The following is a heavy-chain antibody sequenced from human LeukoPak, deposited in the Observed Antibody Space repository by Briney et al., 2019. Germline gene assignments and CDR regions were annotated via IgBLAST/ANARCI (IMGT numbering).Heavy chain of an antibody. D-gene: IGHD2-21*01. Sequence: ASVKVSCKASGYSFTGYYMHWVRQAPGQGLEWMGWINPNIGDTNYAQKFQGRVTMTRDTSISTAYMELTRLRSDDTAVYYCAALRPHYSLWYFDYWGQGTLVTVSS. CDR3: AALRPHYSLWYFDY. CDR1: GYSFTGYY. V-gene: IGHV1-2*02. J-gene: IGHJ4*02. CDR2: INPNIGDT.